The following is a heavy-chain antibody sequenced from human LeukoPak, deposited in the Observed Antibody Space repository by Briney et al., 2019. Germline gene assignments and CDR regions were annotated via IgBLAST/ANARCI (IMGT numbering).Heavy chain of an antibody. Sequence: SVTLSLTCSVSGGSMSTNSYYWGWIRRPPGKGLEWIGSVFYSGSPYYNPSLKSRLTISVDTSKNQFSLRLTSVTAADTAVYYCARNNSVVRGALDYWGQGILVTVSS. CDR1: GGSMSTNSYY. D-gene: IGHD3-10*01. V-gene: IGHV4-39*01. CDR3: ARNNSVVRGALDY. J-gene: IGHJ4*01. CDR2: VFYSGSP.